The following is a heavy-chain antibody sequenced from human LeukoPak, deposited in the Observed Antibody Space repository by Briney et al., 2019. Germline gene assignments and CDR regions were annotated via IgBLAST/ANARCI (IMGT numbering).Heavy chain of an antibody. V-gene: IGHV3-23*01. CDR1: GFTFSSYA. D-gene: IGHD6-19*01. CDR2: ISGSGGST. CDR3: AKDRQQWLVRSSDY. J-gene: IGHJ4*02. Sequence: GGSLGLSCAASGFTFSSYAMSWVRQPPGKGLEGVSAISGSGGSTYYADSVKGRFTISRDNSKNTLYLQMNSLRAEDTAVYYCAKDRQQWLVRSSDYWGQGTLVTVSS.